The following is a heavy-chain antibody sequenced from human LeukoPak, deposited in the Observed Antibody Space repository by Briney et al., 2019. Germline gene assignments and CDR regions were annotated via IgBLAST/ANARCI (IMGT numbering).Heavy chain of an antibody. V-gene: IGHV4-61*02. D-gene: IGHD3-22*01. CDR2: IYTSGST. CDR3: ARGGYYDSSGYVDY. J-gene: IGHJ4*02. CDR1: GGSISSGSYY. Sequence: SETLSLTCTVSGGSISSGSYYWSWIRQPAGKGLEWIGRIYTSGSTYYNPSLKSRVTISVDTSKNQFSLKLSSVTAADTAVYYCARGGYYDSSGYVDYWGQGTLVTVSS.